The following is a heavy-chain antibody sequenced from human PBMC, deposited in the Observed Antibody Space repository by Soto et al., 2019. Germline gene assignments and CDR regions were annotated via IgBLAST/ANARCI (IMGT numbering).Heavy chain of an antibody. Sequence: QVQLQESGPGLVKPSQTLSLTCTVSGGSVSSGGYYWSWIRQHPGKGLEWIGYIYYSGSTYYNPSLKSRVTISVDTSKNQFSLKLSSVTAADTAVYYCARLFGVVVTAIGPWYFDLWGRGTLVTVSS. D-gene: IGHD2-21*02. CDR1: GGSVSSGGYY. CDR2: IYYSGST. J-gene: IGHJ2*01. CDR3: ARLFGVVVTAIGPWYFDL. V-gene: IGHV4-31*03.